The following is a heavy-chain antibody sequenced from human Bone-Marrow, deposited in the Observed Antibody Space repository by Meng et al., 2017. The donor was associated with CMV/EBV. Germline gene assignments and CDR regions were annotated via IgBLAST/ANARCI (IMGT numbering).Heavy chain of an antibody. V-gene: IGHV4-59*01. D-gene: IGHD5-24*01. CDR2: IYYSGST. J-gene: IGHJ4*02. Sequence: SETLSLTCTVSGGSISSYYWSWIRQPPGKGLEWIGYIYYSGSTNYNPSLKSRVTISVDTSKNQFSLKLSSVTAADTAVYYCAREVRKRWLQLHYFDYWDQGTLVAVSS. CDR3: AREVRKRWLQLHYFDY. CDR1: GGSISSYY.